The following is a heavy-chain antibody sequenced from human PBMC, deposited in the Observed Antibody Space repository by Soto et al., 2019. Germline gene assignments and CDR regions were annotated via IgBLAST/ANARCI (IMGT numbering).Heavy chain of an antibody. Sequence: GGSLRLSCAASGFTVSTNYMNWVRQAPGKGLEWVSIIYSDGSTNYADSVKGRFTISRDNSMNTLYLHMNSLRVEDTAMYYCAGTSKRRFDYWGQGTLGTVSS. V-gene: IGHV3-66*01. J-gene: IGHJ4*02. CDR2: IYSDGST. CDR1: GFTVSTNY. CDR3: AGTSKRRFDY.